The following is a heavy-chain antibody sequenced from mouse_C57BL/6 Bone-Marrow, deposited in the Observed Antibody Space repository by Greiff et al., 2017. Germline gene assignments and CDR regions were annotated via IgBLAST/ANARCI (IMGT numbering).Heavy chain of an antibody. D-gene: IGHD1-1*01. CDR2: ISSGGSYT. V-gene: IGHV5-6*01. CDR3: ARQDDDGSSYGD. J-gene: IGHJ2*03. Sequence: EVLLVESGRDLVKPGGSLKLSCAASGFTFTSYGMPWVRQTPDKRLEWVATISSGGSYTYYPDHVKGRFTISRDNAQHTLSLQMRSLKSADTALYYYARQDDDGSSYGDWGQGTSLTVSS. CDR1: GFTFTSYG.